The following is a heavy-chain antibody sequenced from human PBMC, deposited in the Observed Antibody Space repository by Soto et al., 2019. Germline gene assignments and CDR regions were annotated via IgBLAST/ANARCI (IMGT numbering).Heavy chain of an antibody. CDR2: IGGSGDST. D-gene: IGHD3-22*01. CDR3: AKGSRGFRSFDY. V-gene: IGHV3-23*01. J-gene: IGHJ4*02. Sequence: EVQLLESGGGLVQPEGSLRLSCAASGFTFTNYAMSWVRQAPGKGLEWVATIGGSGDSTYYADSVKGRFTISRDNSKNTLYLQINSMRAGDPAIYYGAKGSRGFRSFDYWGQGALVTVSS. CDR1: GFTFTNYA.